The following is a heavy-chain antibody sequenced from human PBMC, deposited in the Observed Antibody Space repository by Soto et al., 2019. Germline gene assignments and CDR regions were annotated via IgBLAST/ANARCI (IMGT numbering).Heavy chain of an antibody. CDR2: IYYSGST. J-gene: IGHJ6*02. CDR3: ARHDDFWSGYYGRDYYYYGMDV. D-gene: IGHD3-3*01. Sequence: SETLSLTCTVSGGSISSSSYYWGWIRQPPGKGLEWIGSIYYSGSTYYNPSLKSRVTISVDTSKNQFSLKLSSVTAADTAVYYCARHDDFWSGYYGRDYYYYGMDVWGQGTTVTVSS. V-gene: IGHV4-39*01. CDR1: GGSISSSSYY.